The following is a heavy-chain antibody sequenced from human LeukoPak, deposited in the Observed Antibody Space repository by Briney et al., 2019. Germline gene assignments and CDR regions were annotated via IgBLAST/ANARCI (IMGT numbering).Heavy chain of an antibody. D-gene: IGHD6-13*01. Sequence: SETLSLTCSVSGDSISTYYWTWIRQPPGKGLEWIGSSYYSGSTNYNPSLKSRVTIPVDTSKNQFSLKLNSVTAADTAVYYCASRISSGSSWYRPFDYWGQGTLVTVSS. CDR1: GDSISTYY. CDR3: ASRISSGSSWYRPFDY. CDR2: SYYSGST. J-gene: IGHJ4*02. V-gene: IGHV4-59*01.